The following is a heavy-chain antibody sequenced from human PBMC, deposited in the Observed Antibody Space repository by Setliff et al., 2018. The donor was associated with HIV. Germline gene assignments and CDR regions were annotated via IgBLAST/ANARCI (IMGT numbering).Heavy chain of an antibody. V-gene: IGHV4-34*01. J-gene: IGHJ4*02. CDR1: GGSFNGYS. CDR2: INHRGST. CDR3: ARMYSGYDWSPAGARTRYFDY. Sequence: SETLSLTCAVYGGSFNGYSWTWIRQPPGKGLEWIGEINHRGSTNYNPTLKSRVTISVDTSKNQFSLKLSSVTAADTAVYYCARMYSGYDWSPAGARTRYFDYWGQGTLVTVSS. D-gene: IGHD5-12*01.